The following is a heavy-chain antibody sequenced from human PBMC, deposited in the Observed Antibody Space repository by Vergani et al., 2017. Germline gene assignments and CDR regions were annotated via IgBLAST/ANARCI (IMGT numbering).Heavy chain of an antibody. CDR3: AKRPDYGGNSPWYFDL. D-gene: IGHD4-23*01. J-gene: IGHJ2*01. CDR1: GFTFSGSA. Sequence: EVQLVESGGGLVQPGGSLKLSCAASGFTFSGSAMHWVRQASGKGLEWVGRIRSKANSYATAYAASVKGRFTISRDDSKNTAYLQMNSLKTEDTAVYYCAKRPDYGGNSPWYFDLWGRGTLVTVSS. CDR2: IRSKANSYAT. V-gene: IGHV3-73*01.